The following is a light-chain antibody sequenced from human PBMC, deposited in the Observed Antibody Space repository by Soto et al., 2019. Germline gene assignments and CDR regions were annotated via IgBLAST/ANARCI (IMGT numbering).Light chain of an antibody. Sequence: EIALTQSPGTLSLSPGERATLSCRASQGVGNKYLAWYQQRPGQAPSLLIYAASSRATGVPDRFSGSGSGIDFTLTISRLEPEDFAVYYCQQYTNAHGITCVQGTRLEIK. CDR3: QQYTNAHGIT. CDR1: QGVGNKY. J-gene: IGKJ5*01. V-gene: IGKV3-20*01. CDR2: AAS.